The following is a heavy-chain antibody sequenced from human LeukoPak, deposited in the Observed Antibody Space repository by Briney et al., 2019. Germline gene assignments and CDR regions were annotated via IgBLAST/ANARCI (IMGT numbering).Heavy chain of an antibody. CDR1: GFTFSSYW. D-gene: IGHD3-3*01. Sequence: PGGSLRLSCAASGFTFSSYWMSWVRQAPGKGLEWVANIKQDGSEKYYVDSVKGRFTISRDNAKNSLYLQMNSLRAEDTAVYYCAREGPDFWSGYCDYWGQGTLVTVSS. CDR3: AREGPDFWSGYCDY. J-gene: IGHJ4*02. V-gene: IGHV3-7*01. CDR2: IKQDGSEK.